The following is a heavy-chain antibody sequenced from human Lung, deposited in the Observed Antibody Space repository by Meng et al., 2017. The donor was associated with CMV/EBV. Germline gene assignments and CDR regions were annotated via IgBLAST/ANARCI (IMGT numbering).Heavy chain of an antibody. Sequence: SVKVSCKSSGGTFISYAISWVRQATGQGLEWMGGIIPIFGRANYAQKFQGRATITTDESTSSAYMELSSLRSEDTDVYYCARDGPQTSGGRVVPAVIHPELYGREVWGQGTXVTVSS. CDR2: IIPIFGRA. J-gene: IGHJ6*02. CDR3: ARDGPQTSGGRVVPAVIHPELYGREV. V-gene: IGHV1-69*05. CDR1: GGTFISYA. D-gene: IGHD2-2*02.